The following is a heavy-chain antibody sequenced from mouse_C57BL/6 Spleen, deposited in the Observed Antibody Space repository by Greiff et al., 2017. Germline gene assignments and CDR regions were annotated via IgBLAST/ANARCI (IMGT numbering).Heavy chain of an antibody. CDR3: AATVVGYFDV. Sequence: VQLQQPGAELVMPGASVKLSCKASGYTFTSYWMHWVKQRPGQGLEWIGEIDPSDSYTNYNQKFKGKSTLTVDKSSSTAYMQLSSLTSGDSAVYYCAATVVGYFDVWGTGTTVTVSS. V-gene: IGHV1-69*01. CDR1: GYTFTSYW. D-gene: IGHD1-1*01. CDR2: IDPSDSYT. J-gene: IGHJ1*03.